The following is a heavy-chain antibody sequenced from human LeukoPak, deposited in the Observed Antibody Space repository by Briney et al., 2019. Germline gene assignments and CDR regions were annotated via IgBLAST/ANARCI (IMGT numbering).Heavy chain of an antibody. J-gene: IGHJ3*02. D-gene: IGHD3-3*01. Sequence: GGSLRLSCAASRFTVSSNYMGWVRQAPGKGLDWVSVLYADGSKYYPDSVKGRFTISRDNSQNTLYLQLDSLRAEDTAVYYCAGLFDGSGYGAFDIWGQGTMVTVSS. CDR1: RFTVSSNY. CDR2: LYADGSK. V-gene: IGHV3-66*02. CDR3: AGLFDGSGYGAFDI.